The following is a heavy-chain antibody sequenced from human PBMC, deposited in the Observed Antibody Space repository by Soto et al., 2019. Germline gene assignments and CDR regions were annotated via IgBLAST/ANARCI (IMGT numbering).Heavy chain of an antibody. D-gene: IGHD6-13*01. Sequence: PGESLKISCKGSGYSFTSYWIGWVRQMPGKGLEWMGIIYPGDSDTRYSPSFQGQVTISADKSISTAYLQWSSLKASDTAMYYCARHAGAAAHLRYYYYGMDVWGQGTTVTVSS. V-gene: IGHV5-51*01. J-gene: IGHJ6*02. CDR3: ARHAGAAAHLRYYYYGMDV. CDR1: GYSFTSYW. CDR2: IYPGDSDT.